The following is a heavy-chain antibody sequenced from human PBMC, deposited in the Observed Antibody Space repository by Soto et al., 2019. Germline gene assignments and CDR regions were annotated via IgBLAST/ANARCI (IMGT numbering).Heavy chain of an antibody. CDR3: ARAHEKGLDAFDI. CDR1: GGSISNYY. CDR2: VYNSGNT. V-gene: IGHV4-59*01. Sequence: SETLSLTCTVSGGSISNYYWSWIRQPPGKGLEWIAYVYNSGNTNFNPSLKSRVTISVDTSKNQFSLRLTSVTAADTAVYYCARAHEKGLDAFDIWGQGTMVTVSS. J-gene: IGHJ3*02.